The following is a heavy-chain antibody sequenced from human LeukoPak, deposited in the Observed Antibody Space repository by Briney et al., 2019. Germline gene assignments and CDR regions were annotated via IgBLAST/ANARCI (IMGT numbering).Heavy chain of an antibody. CDR1: GFTFSSYA. CDR2: ISGSGGST. CDR3: ALHSGSYSATFDY. Sequence: PGGSLRLSCAASGFTFSSYAMSWVRQAPGKGLEWVSAISGSGGSTYYADSVKGRFTISRDNSKNTLYLQMNSPRAEDTAVYYCALHSGSYSATFDYWGQGTLVTVSS. D-gene: IGHD1-26*01. J-gene: IGHJ4*02. V-gene: IGHV3-23*01.